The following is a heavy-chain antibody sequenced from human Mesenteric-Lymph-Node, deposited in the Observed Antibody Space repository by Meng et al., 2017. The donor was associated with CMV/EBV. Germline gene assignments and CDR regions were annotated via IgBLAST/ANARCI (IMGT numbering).Heavy chain of an antibody. CDR3: ARFRVRGVISDPDAFDI. CDR2: IYTGGST. Sequence: GESLKISCAASGFTFSSYNMSWVRQAPGKGLEWVSVIYTGGSTYYADSVKGRFTISRDNSKNTLYLQMNSLRAGDTAVYYCARFRVRGVISDPDAFDIWGQGTMVTVSS. D-gene: IGHD3-10*01. J-gene: IGHJ3*02. V-gene: IGHV3-53*01. CDR1: GFTFSSYN.